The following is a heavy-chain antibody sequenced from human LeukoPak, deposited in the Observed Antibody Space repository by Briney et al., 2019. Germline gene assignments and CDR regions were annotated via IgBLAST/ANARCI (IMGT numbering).Heavy chain of an antibody. J-gene: IGHJ4*02. Sequence: ASVKVSCKASGYTFTDYYMHWLRQAPGQGPEWMGWIDPKSGGTNNEQKFQGRVTMTRDTSINTAYVELSSLRSDDTAVYYCARDQGIVGVASAFDYWGQGTLVTVSS. CDR3: ARDQGIVGVASAFDY. CDR2: IDPKSGGT. CDR1: GYTFTDYY. V-gene: IGHV1-2*02. D-gene: IGHD1-26*01.